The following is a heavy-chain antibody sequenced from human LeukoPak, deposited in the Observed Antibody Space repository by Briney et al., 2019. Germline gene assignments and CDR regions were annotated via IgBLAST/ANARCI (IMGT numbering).Heavy chain of an antibody. J-gene: IGHJ4*02. Sequence: GGSLKLSCAASGFXFSGSGMHWVRQASGKGLKWVGHIRSKSDNYATTYTASVEGRFTISRDDSRNTAFLHMNSLKTEDTAVYYCSTVGSIQVAARDYWGQGTLVTVSS. D-gene: IGHD6-13*01. CDR2: IRSKSDNYAT. CDR1: GFXFSGSG. CDR3: STVGSIQVAARDY. V-gene: IGHV3-73*01.